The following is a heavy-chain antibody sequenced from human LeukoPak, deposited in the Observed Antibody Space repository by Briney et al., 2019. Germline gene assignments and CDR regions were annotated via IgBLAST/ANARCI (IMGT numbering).Heavy chain of an antibody. J-gene: IGHJ4*02. Sequence: PSETLSLTCTVSGGSISSSSYYWSWIRQPPGKGLEWIGYIYYSGSTYYNPSLKSRVTISVDTSKNQFSLKLSSVTAADTAVYYCARGYDFWSGYSLPGMDYWGQGTLVTVSS. D-gene: IGHD3-3*01. CDR2: IYYSGST. CDR3: ARGYDFWSGYSLPGMDY. CDR1: GGSISSSSYY. V-gene: IGHV4-30-4*08.